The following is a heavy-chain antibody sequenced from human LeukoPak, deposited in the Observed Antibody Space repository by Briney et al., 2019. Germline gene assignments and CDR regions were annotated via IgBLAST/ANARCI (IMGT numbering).Heavy chain of an antibody. CDR2: INPNGDT. CDR3: ASGYNYGYGDY. V-gene: IGHV1-2*02. CDR1: GYTFTNYY. J-gene: IGHJ4*02. Sequence: ASVKVSCKASGYTFTNYYIHWVRQAPGQGLEWMGWINPNGDTNYAQKFHGRVTMTRDTSISTAYMELSRLRSDDAAVYYCASGYNYGYGDYWGQGALVTVSS. D-gene: IGHD5-18*01.